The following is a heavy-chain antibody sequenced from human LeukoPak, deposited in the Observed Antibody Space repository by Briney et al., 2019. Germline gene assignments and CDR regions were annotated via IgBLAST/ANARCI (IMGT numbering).Heavy chain of an antibody. J-gene: IGHJ4*02. D-gene: IGHD6-13*01. Sequence: GGSLRLSCAASGFTVSSGYMHWVRQAPRKGLEWVSVIYSGGSRYYADSVKGRFTISRDNSKNTLYLQMNSLRAEDTAVYFCARDSGSGWYRKFDYWGQGTLVTVSS. CDR1: GFTVSSGY. CDR2: IYSGGSR. V-gene: IGHV3-66*01. CDR3: ARDSGSGWYRKFDY.